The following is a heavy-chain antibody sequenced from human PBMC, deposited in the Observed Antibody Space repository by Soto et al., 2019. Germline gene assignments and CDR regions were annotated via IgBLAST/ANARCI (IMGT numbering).Heavy chain of an antibody. D-gene: IGHD4-17*01. CDR1: GGTFSSYA. Sequence: ASVKVSCKASGGTFSSYAISLVRQAPGQGLEWMGGIIPIFGTANYAQKFQGRVTITADESTSTAYMELSSLRSGDTAVYYCASGPTPPYYYGMDVWGQGTTVTVSS. CDR3: ASGPTPPYYYGMDV. CDR2: IIPIFGTA. J-gene: IGHJ6*02. V-gene: IGHV1-69*13.